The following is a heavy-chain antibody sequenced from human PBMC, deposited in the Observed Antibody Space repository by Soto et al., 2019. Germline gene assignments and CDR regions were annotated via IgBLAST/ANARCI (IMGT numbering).Heavy chain of an antibody. J-gene: IGHJ4*02. Sequence: SETLSLTCTVSGGSISSYYWSWIRQPPGKGLEWIGYIYYSGSTNYNPSLKSRVTISVDTSKNQFSLKLSSVTAADTAVYYCARGGLVKRYFDWGYFDYWGQGTLVTVSS. CDR2: IYYSGST. D-gene: IGHD3-9*01. CDR1: GGSISSYY. V-gene: IGHV4-59*01. CDR3: ARGGLVKRYFDWGYFDY.